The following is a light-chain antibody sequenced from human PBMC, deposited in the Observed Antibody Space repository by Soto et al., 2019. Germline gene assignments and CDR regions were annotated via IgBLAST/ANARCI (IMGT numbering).Light chain of an antibody. V-gene: IGLV2-14*01. CDR2: EVS. J-gene: IGLJ3*02. CDR1: SSDVGGYNY. CDR3: SSYTNSSTRV. Sequence: QSVLTQPASVSGSPGQSITISCTGTSSDVGGYNYVSWYQQHPGKAPKLMIYEVSNRPSGVSNRFSGSKSGNTASLTISGLHAEDEADYYCSSYTNSSTRVFGGGTKLTVL.